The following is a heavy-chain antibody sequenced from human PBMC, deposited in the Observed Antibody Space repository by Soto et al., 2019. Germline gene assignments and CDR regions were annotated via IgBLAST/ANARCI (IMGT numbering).Heavy chain of an antibody. V-gene: IGHV4-34*04. CDR3: ARGYPRSILSTSLTTSYWFDS. Sequence: QVQLQQWGTGLLKPSETLSLHCAVYGESLRGYYWSWIRQTPAMGLEWIGEINHRGTTNHDSSLKRRAIISIGTYKNQASLRLNYVTAADTAVYYCARGYPRSILSTSLTTSYWFDSWGQGTLVTVSS. CDR2: INHRGTT. CDR1: GESLRGYY. J-gene: IGHJ5*01. D-gene: IGHD2-21*01.